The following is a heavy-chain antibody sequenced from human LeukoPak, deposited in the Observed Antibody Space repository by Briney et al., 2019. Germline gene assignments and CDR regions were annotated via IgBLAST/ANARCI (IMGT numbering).Heavy chain of an antibody. V-gene: IGHV3-74*01. Sequence: GGSLRLSCVASGFTFSTYWMHWFRQVPGKGLVWVSRIKGDGSSTHYADSVKGRFTISRDNAKNTLYLQMNSLRAEDTAVYYCARDCDTSGYYFGWLDPWGQGTLVTVSS. D-gene: IGHD3-22*01. J-gene: IGHJ5*02. CDR1: GFTFSTYW. CDR2: IKGDGSST. CDR3: ARDCDTSGYYFGWLDP.